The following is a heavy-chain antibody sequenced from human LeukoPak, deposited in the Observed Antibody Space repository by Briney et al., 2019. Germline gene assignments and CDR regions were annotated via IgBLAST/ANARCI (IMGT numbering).Heavy chain of an antibody. J-gene: IGHJ4*02. CDR1: GGSFSGYY. CDR3: ARAQDFDY. V-gene: IGHV4-34*01. Sequence: PSETLSLTCAVHGGSFSGYYWSWIRQPPGKGLEWIGEINHSGSTNYNPSLESRVTISVDTSKNQFSLKLSSVTAADTAVYYCARAQDFDYWGQGTLVTVSS. CDR2: INHSGST.